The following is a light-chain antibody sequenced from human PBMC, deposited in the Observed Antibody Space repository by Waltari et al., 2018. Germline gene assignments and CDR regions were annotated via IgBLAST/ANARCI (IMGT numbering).Light chain of an antibody. Sequence: EIVLTQSPGTLSLSPGERATLSCRASQSISSTYLAWYQQKPGQAPSLLVYAASSRATGIPHRFSGSGSGTYFTLTINRLEPEDFAVYYCQQSDTSSVTFGQGTRLEIK. CDR2: AAS. V-gene: IGKV3-20*01. CDR1: QSISSTY. J-gene: IGKJ5*01. CDR3: QQSDTSSVT.